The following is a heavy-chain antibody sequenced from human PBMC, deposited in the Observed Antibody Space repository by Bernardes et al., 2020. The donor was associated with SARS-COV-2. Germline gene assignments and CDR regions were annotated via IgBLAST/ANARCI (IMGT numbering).Heavy chain of an antibody. J-gene: IGHJ3*01. CDR3: ARDVGGTDWRFGFDV. CDR2: ISGGGSYT. V-gene: IGHV3-11*06. CDR1: GFNFANYK. Sequence: LRLSCVASGFNFANYKMSWVRQAPGEGLEWLSHISGGGSYTYYTDSVTARFTISRDNAKNSLYLQMERLRAEDTAVYYCARDVGGTDWRFGFDVWGPGTMVHVSS. D-gene: IGHD3-9*01.